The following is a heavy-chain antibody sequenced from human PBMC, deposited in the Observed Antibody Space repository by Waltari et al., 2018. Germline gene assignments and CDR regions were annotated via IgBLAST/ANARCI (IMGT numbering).Heavy chain of an antibody. V-gene: IGHV3-53*01. CDR1: GFTVSSNY. CDR2: IYSIVNT. CDR3: AAQAGQYSGYDKREDH. D-gene: IGHD5-12*01. J-gene: IGHJ4*02. Sequence: EVRLVESGGGLIQPGGSLRLSCAASGFTVSSNYMSWVRQAPGEGLDWVSLIYSIVNTFYADSVKGRFTISRDNLKNTLYLQMNNVRVEDTAVYYCAAQAGQYSGYDKREDHWGQGTLVTVSS.